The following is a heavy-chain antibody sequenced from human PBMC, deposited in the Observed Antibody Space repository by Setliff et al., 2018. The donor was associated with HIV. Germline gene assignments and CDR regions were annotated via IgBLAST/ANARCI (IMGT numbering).Heavy chain of an antibody. CDR2: ISDYTGNT. Sequence: ASVKVSCKASGYTFSSHGITWVRQVPGQGLEWMGWISDYTGNTNYAQKFQGRVTMTRNTSISTAYMELSSLRSEDTAVYYCARDYYDSSGYYDDYWGQGTLVTVSS. V-gene: IGHV1-18*01. CDR1: GYTFSSHG. CDR3: ARDYYDSSGYYDDY. D-gene: IGHD3-22*01. J-gene: IGHJ4*02.